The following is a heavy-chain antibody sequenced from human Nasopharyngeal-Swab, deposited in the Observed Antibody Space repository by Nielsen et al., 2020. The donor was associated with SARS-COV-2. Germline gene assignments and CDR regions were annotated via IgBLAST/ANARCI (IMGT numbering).Heavy chain of an antibody. Sequence: SLKISCAASGFTFDDYAMHWVRQAPGKGLEWVSGISWNSGSIGYADSVKGRFTNSRDNAKNSLYLQMNSLRAEDTALYYCAKDIRPSIAATDYWGQGTLVTVSS. J-gene: IGHJ4*02. D-gene: IGHD6-6*01. CDR2: ISWNSGSI. V-gene: IGHV3-9*01. CDR1: GFTFDDYA. CDR3: AKDIRPSIAATDY.